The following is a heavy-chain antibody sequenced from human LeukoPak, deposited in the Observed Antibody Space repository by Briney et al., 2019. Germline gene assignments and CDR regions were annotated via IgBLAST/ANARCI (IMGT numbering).Heavy chain of an antibody. CDR1: GYTFTGYY. Sequence: ASVKVSCKASGYTFTGYYMHWVRQAPGQGLEWMGGIIPIFGTANYAQKFQGRVTITADKSTSTAYMELSSLRSEDTAVYYCARVKTAVAGSGAFDYWGQGTLVTVSS. CDR3: ARVKTAVAGSGAFDY. J-gene: IGHJ4*02. D-gene: IGHD6-19*01. V-gene: IGHV1-69*06. CDR2: IIPIFGTA.